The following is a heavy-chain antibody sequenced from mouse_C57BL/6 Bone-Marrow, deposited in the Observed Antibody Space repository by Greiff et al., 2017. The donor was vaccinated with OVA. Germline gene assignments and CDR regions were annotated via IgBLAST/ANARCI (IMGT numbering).Heavy chain of an antibody. V-gene: IGHV1-15*01. Sequence: QVQLQQSGAELVRPGASVTLSCKASGYTFTDYEMHWVKQTPVHGLEWIGAIDPETGGTAYNQKFKGKAILTADKSSSPAYMELRSLTSEDSAADDCTGGYSSYYAMDYWGQGTAVTVSA. CDR2: IDPETGGT. CDR1: GYTFTDYE. D-gene: IGHD2-5*01. J-gene: IGHJ4*01. CDR3: TGGYSSYYAMDY.